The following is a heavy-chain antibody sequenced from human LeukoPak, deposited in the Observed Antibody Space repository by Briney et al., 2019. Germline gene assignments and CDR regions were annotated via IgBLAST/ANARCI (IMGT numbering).Heavy chain of an antibody. CDR1: GYTFTSYD. V-gene: IGHV1-8*01. CDR2: MYPNSGNT. D-gene: IGHD6-13*01. J-gene: IGHJ4*02. CDR3: ARAARPGYSSSWYYFDY. Sequence: ASVKVSCKASGYTFTSYDINWVRHATGQGLEWMGWMYPNSGNTGYAQKFQGRVTMTRNTSMSTAYMELSSMRSEDTAVYYCARAARPGYSSSWYYFDYWGQGTLVTVSS.